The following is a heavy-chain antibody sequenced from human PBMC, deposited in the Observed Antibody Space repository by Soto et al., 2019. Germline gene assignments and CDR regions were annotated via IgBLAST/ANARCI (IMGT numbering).Heavy chain of an antibody. D-gene: IGHD2-15*01. CDR1: GFTFTSSA. Sequence: ASVKVSCKASGFTFTSSAMQWVRQARGQRLEWIGWIVVGSGNTNYAQKFQERVTITRDMSTSTAYMELSSLRSEDTAVYYCAAVPLRGYCSGGSCYKWFDPWGQGTLVTVSS. CDR3: AAVPLRGYCSGGSCYKWFDP. CDR2: IVVGSGNT. V-gene: IGHV1-58*02. J-gene: IGHJ5*02.